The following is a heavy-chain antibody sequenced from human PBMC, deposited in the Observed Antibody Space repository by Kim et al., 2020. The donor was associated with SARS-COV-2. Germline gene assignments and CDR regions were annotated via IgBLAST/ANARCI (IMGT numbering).Heavy chain of an antibody. CDR1: GYTFTSYA. V-gene: IGHV1-3*01. Sequence: ASVKVSCKASGYTFTSYAMHWVRQAPGQRLEWMGWINAGNGNTKYSQKFQGRVTITRDTSASTAYMELSSLRSEDTAVYYCARKSSSGYYGGYNWFDPWGQGTLVTVSS. CDR3: ARKSSSGYYGGYNWFDP. D-gene: IGHD3-22*01. J-gene: IGHJ5*02. CDR2: INAGNGNT.